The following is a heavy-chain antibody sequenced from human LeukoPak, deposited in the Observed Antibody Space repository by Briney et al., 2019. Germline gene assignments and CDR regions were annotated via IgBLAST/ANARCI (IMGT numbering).Heavy chain of an antibody. CDR2: ISYDGSNK. CDR1: GFTFSSYA. Sequence: GGSLRLSCAASGFTFSSYAMHWVRQAPGKGLEWVAVISYDGSNKYYADSVKGRFTISRDNSKNTLYLQMNSLRAEDTAVYYCARDQREQQLVGWGQGTLVIVSS. V-gene: IGHV3-30-3*01. CDR3: ARDQREQQLVG. D-gene: IGHD6-13*01. J-gene: IGHJ4*02.